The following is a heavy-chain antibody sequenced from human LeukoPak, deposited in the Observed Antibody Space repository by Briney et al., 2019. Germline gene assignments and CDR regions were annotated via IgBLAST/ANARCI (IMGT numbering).Heavy chain of an antibody. CDR3: ARGSGSYQPLYFDY. J-gene: IGHJ4*02. CDR2: INPSGGST. CDR1: GYTFTGYY. D-gene: IGHD3-10*01. V-gene: IGHV1-46*01. Sequence: GESLKISCRGSGYTFTGYYMHWVRQAPGQGLEWMGIINPSGGSTSYAQKFQGRVTMTRDTSTSTVFMELSSLRSEDTAVYYCARGSGSYQPLYFDYWGQGTLVTVSS.